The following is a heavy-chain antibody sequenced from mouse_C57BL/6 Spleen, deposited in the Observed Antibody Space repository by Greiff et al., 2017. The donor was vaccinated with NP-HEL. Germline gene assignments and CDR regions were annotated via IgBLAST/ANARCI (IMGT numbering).Heavy chain of an antibody. J-gene: IGHJ2*01. V-gene: IGHV1-61*01. CDR2: IYPSDSET. CDR3: AGEVTGTWDY. Sequence: QVQLQQPGAELVRPGSSVKLSCKASGYTFTSYWMDWVKQRPGQGLEWIGNIYPSDSETHYNQKFKDKATLTVDKSSSTAYMQLSSLTSEDSAVYYWAGEVTGTWDYWGQGTTLTVSS. CDR1: GYTFTSYW. D-gene: IGHD4-1*01.